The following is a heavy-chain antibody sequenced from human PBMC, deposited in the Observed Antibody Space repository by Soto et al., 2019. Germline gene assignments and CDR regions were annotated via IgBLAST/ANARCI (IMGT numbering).Heavy chain of an antibody. V-gene: IGHV3-33*01. CDR3: ARELKGGGMDV. Sequence: QVQLVESGGGVVQPGRSLRLSCAASGFTFSSYGMHWVRQAPGKGLEGVAVIWSAGSNQYYADSVKGRFTNSKDNSKNTLSLQMNSLRAEDTAVYYCARELKGGGMDVWGQGTTVTVSS. CDR2: IWSAGSNQ. CDR1: GFTFSSYG. D-gene: IGHD3-16*01. J-gene: IGHJ6*02.